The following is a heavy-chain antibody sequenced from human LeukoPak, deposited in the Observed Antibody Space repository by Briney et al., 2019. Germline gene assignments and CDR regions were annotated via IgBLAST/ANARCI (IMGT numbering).Heavy chain of an antibody. D-gene: IGHD3-10*01. J-gene: IGHJ6*02. CDR3: ASSRMVRGVYYYYGMDV. Sequence: SVKVSCKTSGGTFSIYAISWVRQAPGQGLEWMGRIIPILGIANYAQKFQGRVTITADKSTSTAYMELSSLRSEDTAVYNCASSRMVRGVYYYYGMDVWGQGTTVTVSS. CDR1: GGTFSIYA. CDR2: IIPILGIA. V-gene: IGHV1-69*04.